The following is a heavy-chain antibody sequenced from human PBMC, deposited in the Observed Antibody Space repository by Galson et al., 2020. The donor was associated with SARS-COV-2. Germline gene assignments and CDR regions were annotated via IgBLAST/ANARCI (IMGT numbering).Heavy chain of an antibody. CDR1: GESFNDHF. V-gene: IGHV4-34*01. J-gene: IGHJ5*01. CDR2: INHRETT. Sequence: SQTLSLTCAVSGESFNDHFWTWIRQSQERGLEWIGQINHRETTAYNPSLGSRVTLSVDMSKNQFSLKLKSVTAADTAVYYCARNTRRFGDLLLNWFDSWGQGTLVTVSS. D-gene: IGHD3-16*01. CDR3: ARNTRRFGDLLLNWFDS.